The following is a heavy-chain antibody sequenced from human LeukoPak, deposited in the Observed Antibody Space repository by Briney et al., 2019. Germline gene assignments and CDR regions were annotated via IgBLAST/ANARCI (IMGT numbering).Heavy chain of an antibody. D-gene: IGHD3-10*01. CDR2: IYPGDSDT. V-gene: IGHV5-51*01. Sequence: GASLQISCKGSGYIFTSYWIGWVRPLPGKGLEWMGIIYPGDSDTRYSPSFQGQVTISADKSISTAYLQWSSLKASDTAMYYCARLPKTMVRGYYYMDVWGKGTTVTVSS. CDR3: ARLPKTMVRGYYYMDV. CDR1: GYIFTSYW. J-gene: IGHJ6*03.